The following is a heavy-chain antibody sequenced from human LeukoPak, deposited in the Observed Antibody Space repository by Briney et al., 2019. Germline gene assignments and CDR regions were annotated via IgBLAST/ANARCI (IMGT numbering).Heavy chain of an antibody. CDR1: GGSINSGSYY. V-gene: IGHV4-61*09. Sequence: SETLSLTCTVSGGSINSGSYYWSWIRQPAGKGLEWIGHICTRGSTNYNPSLKSRVTISVDTSKNQFSLKLSSVTAADTAVYYCARHFGCSGGSCYYYYYMDVWGKGTTVTISS. CDR2: ICTRGST. J-gene: IGHJ6*03. CDR3: ARHFGCSGGSCYYYYYMDV. D-gene: IGHD2-15*01.